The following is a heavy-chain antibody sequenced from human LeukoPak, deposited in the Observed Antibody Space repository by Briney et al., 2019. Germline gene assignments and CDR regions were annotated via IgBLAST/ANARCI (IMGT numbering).Heavy chain of an antibody. CDR2: IYYRGSN. J-gene: IGHJ4*02. D-gene: IGHD3-22*01. CDR1: GGSIRGYY. CDR3: ARGGMYYYDSSGYFDY. Sequence: SGTLSLTCTVPGGSIRGYYWSWIRQHPGEGLEWGGYIYYRGSNNYNPSLQSRVTISVDTSRDQFSLKLTSVTAADTAVYYCARGGMYYYDSSGYFDYWGQGTLVTVSS. V-gene: IGHV4-59*01.